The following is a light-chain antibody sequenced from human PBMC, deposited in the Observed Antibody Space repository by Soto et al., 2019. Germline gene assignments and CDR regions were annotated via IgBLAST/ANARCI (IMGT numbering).Light chain of an antibody. Sequence: DIQMTQSPSSLSASVGDRVTITCRASLPISNYLAWYQQKPGKIPNLLIYAASTLQAGVPSRFSGSCPATDFTLTIRRLQPDNVQADYGQEYTSAPRTIGGGTKVEIK. CDR2: AAS. J-gene: IGKJ4*01. CDR1: LPISNY. V-gene: IGKV1-27*01. CDR3: QEYTSAPRT.